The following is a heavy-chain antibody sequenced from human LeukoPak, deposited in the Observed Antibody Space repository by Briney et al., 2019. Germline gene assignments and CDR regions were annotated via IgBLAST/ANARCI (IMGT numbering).Heavy chain of an antibody. CDR3: AKASEWLVPYWFDP. V-gene: IGHV4-34*01. J-gene: IGHJ5*02. Sequence: KPSETLSLTCAVYGGSFSGYYWNWIRQPPGKGLEWIGEINHSGNTNYNPSLKSRVTISVDTSKKKISLKLSSVTAADTAVYYCAKASEWLVPYWFDPWGQGTLVTVSS. D-gene: IGHD6-19*01. CDR2: INHSGNT. CDR1: GGSFSGYY.